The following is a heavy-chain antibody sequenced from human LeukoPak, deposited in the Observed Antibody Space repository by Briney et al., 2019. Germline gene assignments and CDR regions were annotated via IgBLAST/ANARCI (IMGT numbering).Heavy chain of an antibody. D-gene: IGHD5-24*01. Sequence: GGSLTLSCAASGFTFISYAISWVRQAPGKGLEWVSAISGSGGSTYYADSVKGRFTISRDNSKNTLYLQMNSLRAEDTAVYYCATRQMATIRYWGQGTLVTVSS. CDR2: ISGSGGST. J-gene: IGHJ4*02. V-gene: IGHV3-23*01. CDR1: GFTFISYA. CDR3: ATRQMATIRY.